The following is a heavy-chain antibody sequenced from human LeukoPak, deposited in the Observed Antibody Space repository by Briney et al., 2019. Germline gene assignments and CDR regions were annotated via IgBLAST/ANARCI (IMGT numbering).Heavy chain of an antibody. V-gene: IGHV3-23*01. CDR2: ISGSGGRT. D-gene: IGHD2-2*03. Sequence: GGSLRLSCAASGFTFSSYAMSWVRQAPGKGLEWVSGISGSGGRTHYADSVQGRFTISRDNSKNTLYLQMKRLRAEDTAVYYCAKVATWAGYCSSTSCYVDYFDYGGQGTLVTVSS. CDR3: AKVATWAGYCSSTSCYVDYFDY. J-gene: IGHJ4*02. CDR1: GFTFSSYA.